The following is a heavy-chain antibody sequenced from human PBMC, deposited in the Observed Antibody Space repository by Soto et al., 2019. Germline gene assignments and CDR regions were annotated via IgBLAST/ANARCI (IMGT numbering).Heavy chain of an antibody. CDR3: ARGQEGVVATH. D-gene: IGHD5-12*01. Sequence: QVQLQQWGAGLLKPSETLSLTCVVYGGSLSGYYWSWIRQPPGKGLEWIGEIKDGGLTNYSPSLKSRATVSVERPKNQFSLKLHSVTAAATAVYYCARGQEGVVATHWDQGALVTVSS. CDR1: GGSLSGYY. CDR2: IKDGGLT. J-gene: IGHJ4*02. V-gene: IGHV4-34*01.